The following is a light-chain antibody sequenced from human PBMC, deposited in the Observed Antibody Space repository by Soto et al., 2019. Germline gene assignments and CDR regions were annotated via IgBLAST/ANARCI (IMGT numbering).Light chain of an antibody. V-gene: IGLV1-51*01. CDR3: GAWDSSLSFWV. Sequence: QSVLTQPPSVSEAPGREVTISCSGSTSNIGNNYVSWYQHLPGTAPKLLIYDNNKRPSGIPDRFSGSKSGTSATLGITGLQTGDEADYYCGAWDSSLSFWVFGGRTKLTVL. CDR2: DNN. CDR1: TSNIGNNY. J-gene: IGLJ3*02.